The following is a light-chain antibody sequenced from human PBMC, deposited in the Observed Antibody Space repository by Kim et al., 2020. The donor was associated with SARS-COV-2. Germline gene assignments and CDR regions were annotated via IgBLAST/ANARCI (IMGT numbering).Light chain of an antibody. V-gene: IGLV3-27*01. J-gene: IGLJ3*02. CDR2: KDS. Sequence: VSPGQTARITCSGDVLAKKYARWFQQKPGQAPVLVIYKDSERPSGIPERFSGSSSGNTVTLTISGAQVEDEADYYCYSAADNNSWVFGGGTQLTVL. CDR1: VLAKKY. CDR3: YSAADNNSWV.